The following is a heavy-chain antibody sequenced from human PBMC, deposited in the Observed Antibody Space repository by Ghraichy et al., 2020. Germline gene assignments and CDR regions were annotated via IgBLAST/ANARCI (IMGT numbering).Heavy chain of an antibody. V-gene: IGHV3-23*01. CDR1: GFTFSSYA. J-gene: IGHJ6*03. CDR2: ISGSGGST. Sequence: GESLNISCAASGFTFSSYAMSWVRQAPGKGLEWVSAISGSGGSTYYADSVKGRFTISRDNSKNTLYLQMNSLRAEDTAVYYCAKSRVVVPAAADYYYMDVWGKGTTVTVSS. D-gene: IGHD2-2*01. CDR3: AKSRVVVPAAADYYYMDV.